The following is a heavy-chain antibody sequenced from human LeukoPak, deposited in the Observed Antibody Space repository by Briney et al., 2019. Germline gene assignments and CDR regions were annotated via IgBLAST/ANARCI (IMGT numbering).Heavy chain of an antibody. CDR3: TRHISTGILDP. J-gene: IGHJ5*02. CDR1: GFTFSCSA. D-gene: IGHD1-1*01. V-gene: IGHV3-73*01. Sequence: GGSLRLSCAASGFTFSCSAMHWLRQASGKGLEWVGRIRSKANSYATAYAASVKGRFTISRDDSKNTAYLQMNSLKTEDTAVYYCTRHISTGILDPWGQGTLVTVSS. CDR2: IRSKANSYAT.